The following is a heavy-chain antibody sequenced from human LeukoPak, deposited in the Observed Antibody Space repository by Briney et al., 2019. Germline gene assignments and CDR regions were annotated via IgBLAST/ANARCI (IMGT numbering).Heavy chain of an antibody. D-gene: IGHD1-1*01. V-gene: IGHV3-30-3*02. J-gene: IGHJ3*02. Sequence: GGSLRLSCATSGFTFSSYDLHWVRRAPGKGLEWVAVISYDGSNKYYADSVKGRFTISRDNSQNMLYLQMNSLRAEDTAVYYCAKSRLERRLDAFDIWGQGTMVTVSS. CDR2: ISYDGSNK. CDR1: GFTFSSYD. CDR3: AKSRLERRLDAFDI.